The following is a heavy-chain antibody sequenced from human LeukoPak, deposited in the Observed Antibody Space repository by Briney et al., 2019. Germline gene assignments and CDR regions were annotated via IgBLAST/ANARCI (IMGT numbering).Heavy chain of an antibody. CDR2: ISGSGGST. V-gene: IGHV3-23*01. CDR3: AKADGYSYGQYYYYYYYMDV. D-gene: IGHD5-18*01. CDR1: GFTFSSYA. J-gene: IGHJ6*03. Sequence: GGSLRLSCAASGFTFSSYAMSWVRQAPGKGLEWVSAISGSGGSTYYADSVKGRFTISRDNSKHTLYLQMNSLRAEDTAVYYCAKADGYSYGQYYYYYYYMDVWGKGTTVTVSS.